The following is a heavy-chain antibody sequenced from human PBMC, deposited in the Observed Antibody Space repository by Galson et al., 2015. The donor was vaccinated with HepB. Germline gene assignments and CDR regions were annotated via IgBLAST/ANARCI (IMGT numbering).Heavy chain of an antibody. CDR2: IYYSGST. D-gene: IGHD2-2*01. V-gene: IGHV4-61*01. J-gene: IGHJ5*02. Sequence: LSLTCTVSGGSVSSGSYYWSWIRQPPGKGLEWIGYIYYSGSTNYNPSLKSRVTISVDTSKNQFSLKLSSATAADTAVYYCARDLKYCSSTSCYASGWFDPWGQGTLVTVSS. CDR3: ARDLKYCSSTSCYASGWFDP. CDR1: GGSVSSGSYY.